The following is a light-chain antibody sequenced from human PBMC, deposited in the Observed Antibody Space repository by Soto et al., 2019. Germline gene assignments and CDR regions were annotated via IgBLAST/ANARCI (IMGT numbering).Light chain of an antibody. CDR1: SSNIGAGYD. Sequence: QSVLTQPPSVSGAPGQRVTISCTGSSSNIGAGYDVHWYQQLPGTAPKLLIYGNSNRPSGVPDRFSGSKSGTSASRAITGLQAEYEADYYCQSYDSSLSGYVFGTGTKLTVL. CDR2: GNS. J-gene: IGLJ1*01. V-gene: IGLV1-40*01. CDR3: QSYDSSLSGYV.